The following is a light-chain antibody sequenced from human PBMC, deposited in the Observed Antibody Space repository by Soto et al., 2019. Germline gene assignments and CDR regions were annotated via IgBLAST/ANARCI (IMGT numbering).Light chain of an antibody. CDR2: EVT. J-gene: IGLJ1*01. Sequence: QSVLTQPASVSGSPGQSITISCTGTRLDVGGYNYVSWYQQHPGKAPKLIIYEVTNRPSGVSDRFSGSKSDNTASLTISGLQTEEEADYYCCSYVSTKTYVFGTGTKVTVL. CDR1: RLDVGGYNY. V-gene: IGLV2-14*01. CDR3: CSYVSTKTYV.